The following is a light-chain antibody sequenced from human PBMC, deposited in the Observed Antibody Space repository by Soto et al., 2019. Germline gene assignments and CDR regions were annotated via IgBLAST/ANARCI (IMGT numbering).Light chain of an antibody. V-gene: IGKV4-1*01. CDR3: QQYYESSPFT. CDR1: HSVLYSSNNKNY. Sequence: DIVMTQYPESLAVSLGERATINCKSSHSVLYSSNNKNYLAWYQHTPGQPPKLVIYLASARESGVPDRFSGSGSGSDITLSISSLQADYRASYYCQQYYESSPFTFRQGARVEVK. CDR2: LAS. J-gene: IGKJ5*01.